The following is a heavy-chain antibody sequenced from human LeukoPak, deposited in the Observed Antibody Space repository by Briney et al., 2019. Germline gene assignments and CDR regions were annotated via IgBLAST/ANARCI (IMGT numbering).Heavy chain of an antibody. Sequence: SETLSLTCTVSGYSISSGYYWGWIRQPPGKGLEWTGSIDHSGSTYYNPSLKGRITISVDTSKNQFSLKLSSVTAADTAVYYCARDVYYDDSSHSRAFDIWGQGTMVTVSS. J-gene: IGHJ3*02. CDR1: GYSISSGYY. V-gene: IGHV4-38-2*02. CDR2: IDHSGST. CDR3: ARDVYYDDSSHSRAFDI. D-gene: IGHD3-22*01.